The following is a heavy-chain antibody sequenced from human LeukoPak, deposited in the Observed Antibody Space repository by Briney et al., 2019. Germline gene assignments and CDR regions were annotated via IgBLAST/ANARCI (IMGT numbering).Heavy chain of an antibody. V-gene: IGHV4-34*01. Sequence: SETLSLTCAVYGGSFSGYYWSWIRQPPGKGLEWIGEINHSGSTNYNPSLKSRFTISVEKSKEQLSLKLSSVTAADTDVYYCARDLYSSPFDYWGQGTLVTVSS. CDR3: ARDLYSSPFDY. CDR2: INHSGST. J-gene: IGHJ4*02. CDR1: GGSFSGYY. D-gene: IGHD6-13*01.